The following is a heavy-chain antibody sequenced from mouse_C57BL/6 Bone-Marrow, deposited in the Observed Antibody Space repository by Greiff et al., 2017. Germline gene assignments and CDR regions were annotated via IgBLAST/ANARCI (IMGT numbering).Heavy chain of an antibody. Sequence: QVQLQQPGAELVKPGASVKLSCKASGYTFTSYWMQWVKQRPGQGLEWIGEIDPSDSYTNYNQKFKGKATLTVDTSSSTAYMQLSSLTSEDSAVYYCAREGACCYSNLAYWGQGTLVTVSA. CDR1: GYTFTSYW. J-gene: IGHJ3*01. D-gene: IGHD2-5*01. CDR2: IDPSDSYT. CDR3: AREGACCYSNLAY. V-gene: IGHV1-50*01.